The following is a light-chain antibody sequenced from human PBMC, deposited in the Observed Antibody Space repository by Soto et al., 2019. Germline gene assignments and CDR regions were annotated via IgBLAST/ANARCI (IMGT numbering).Light chain of an antibody. V-gene: IGKV1-27*01. CDR2: AAS. J-gene: IGKJ3*01. CDR1: QGIRNF. Sequence: DIQMTQSPTSLSASVGDRVTITCRASQGIRNFVAWYQQKPGKAPKLLIYAASTLQSGVPSRFSGSGSGTDFTLTINSLQPEDVATYSCQKYSSVPVFGPGTKVDIK. CDR3: QKYSSVPV.